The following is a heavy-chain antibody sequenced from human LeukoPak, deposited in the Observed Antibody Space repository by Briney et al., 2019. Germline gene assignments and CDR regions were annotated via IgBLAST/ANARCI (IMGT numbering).Heavy chain of an antibody. CDR2: ISGSGGST. CDR1: GFTFSSYA. Sequence: GGSLRLSCAASGFTFSSYAMSWVRQAPGKGLEWVSAISGSGGSTYYADSVKGRFTISRDNSKNTLYLQMNSLRAEATAVYYCARERELLWFGESTHWGQGTLVTVSS. J-gene: IGHJ4*02. D-gene: IGHD3-10*01. V-gene: IGHV3-23*01. CDR3: ARERELLWFGESTH.